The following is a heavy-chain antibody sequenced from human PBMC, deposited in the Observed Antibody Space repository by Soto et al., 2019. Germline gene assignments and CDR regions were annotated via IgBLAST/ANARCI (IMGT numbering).Heavy chain of an antibody. V-gene: IGHV1-3*01. D-gene: IGHD3-22*01. Sequence: ASVKVSCKASGYTFTSYAMHWVRQAPGQRLEWMGWINAGNGNTKYSQKFQGRVTITRDTSASTAYMELSSLRSEDTAVYYCARYYYDSSGYPEAFDIWGQGTMVTVSS. CDR2: INAGNGNT. CDR3: ARYYYDSSGYPEAFDI. J-gene: IGHJ3*02. CDR1: GYTFTSYA.